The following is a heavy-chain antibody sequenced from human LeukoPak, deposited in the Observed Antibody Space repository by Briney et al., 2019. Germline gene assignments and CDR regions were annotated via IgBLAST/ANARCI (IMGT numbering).Heavy chain of an antibody. CDR2: ISSSDSTI. Sequence: GGSLRLSCAASGFTFSSYEMNWVRQAPGKGLEWVSYISSSDSTIYYADSVKGRFTIPRDNAKNSLYLQMNSLRAEDTAVYYCARDNSVEDIAWWFDPWGQGTLVTVSS. J-gene: IGHJ5*02. D-gene: IGHD4-23*01. CDR3: ARDNSVEDIAWWFDP. CDR1: GFTFSSYE. V-gene: IGHV3-48*03.